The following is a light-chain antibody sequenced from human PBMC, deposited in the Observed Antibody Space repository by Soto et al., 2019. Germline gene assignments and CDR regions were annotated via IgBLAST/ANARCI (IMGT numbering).Light chain of an antibody. J-gene: IGLJ3*02. V-gene: IGLV2-23*01. CDR2: EGS. Sequence: QSALTQPASVSGSPGQSITISCTGTSSDVGNYDLVSWYQQHPGKAPKLMIYEGSKRPSGVSHHFSGSKSGNTASLTISGLRAEDEADYYCCSYAGSSTWVFGGGTKLTVL. CDR1: SSDVGNYDL. CDR3: CSYAGSSTWV.